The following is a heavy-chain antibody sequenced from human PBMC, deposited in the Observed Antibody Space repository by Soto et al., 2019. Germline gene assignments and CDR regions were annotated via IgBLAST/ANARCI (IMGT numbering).Heavy chain of an antibody. J-gene: IGHJ6*02. CDR1: GFTFSSYA. V-gene: IGHV3-30-3*01. CDR2: ISYDGSNK. D-gene: IGHD1-26*01. Sequence: QVQLVESGGGVVQPGRSLRLSCAASGFTFSSYAMHWVRQAPGKGLEWVAVISYDGSNKYYADSVKGRFTISRDNSKNTLYLQMNSLRAEDTAMYYCARDQVNRIVGATHNYYYYGMDVWGQGTTVTVSS. CDR3: ARDQVNRIVGATHNYYYYGMDV.